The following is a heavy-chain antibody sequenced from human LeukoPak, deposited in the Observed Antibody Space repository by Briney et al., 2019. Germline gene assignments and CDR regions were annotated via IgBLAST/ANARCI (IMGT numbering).Heavy chain of an antibody. CDR1: GFTFSSYA. CDR2: ISGSGGST. Sequence: GGSLRLSCAASGFTFSSYAMSWVRQAPGKGLEWVSAISGSGGSTYYADSVKGRFTISRDNSKNTLYLQMNSLRAEDTAVYYCAKDAVWYGSGSYPLFDPWGQGTLVTVPS. D-gene: IGHD3-10*01. V-gene: IGHV3-23*01. J-gene: IGHJ5*02. CDR3: AKDAVWYGSGSYPLFDP.